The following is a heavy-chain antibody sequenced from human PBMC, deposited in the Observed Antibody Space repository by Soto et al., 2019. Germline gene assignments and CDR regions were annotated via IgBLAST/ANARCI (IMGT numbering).Heavy chain of an antibody. Sequence: SETLSLTCAVYGGSFSGYYWSWIRQPPGKGLEWIGEINHSGSTNYNPSLKSRVTISVDTSKNQFSLNLSSVTAADTAVYYCARGRAAAAAHSAGFDPWGQGTLVTVSS. CDR3: ARGRAAAAAHSAGFDP. J-gene: IGHJ5*02. CDR1: GGSFSGYY. CDR2: INHSGST. D-gene: IGHD6-13*01. V-gene: IGHV4-34*01.